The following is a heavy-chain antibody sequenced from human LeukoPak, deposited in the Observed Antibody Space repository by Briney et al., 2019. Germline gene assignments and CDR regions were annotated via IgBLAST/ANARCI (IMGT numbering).Heavy chain of an antibody. Sequence: SETLSLTCAVYGGSFSGYYWSWIRQPAGKGLEWIGRIYTSGSTNYNPSLKSRVTISVDTSKNQFSLKLSSVTAADTAVYYCARGTLSVAATRKETYYFDYWGQGTLVTVSS. CDR1: GGSFSGYY. CDR3: ARGTLSVAATRKETYYFDY. CDR2: IYTSGST. J-gene: IGHJ4*02. V-gene: IGHV4-59*10. D-gene: IGHD2-15*01.